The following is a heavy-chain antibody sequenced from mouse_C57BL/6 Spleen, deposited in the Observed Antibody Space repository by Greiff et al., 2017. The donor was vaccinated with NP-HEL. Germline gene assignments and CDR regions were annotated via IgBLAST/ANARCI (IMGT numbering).Heavy chain of an antibody. CDR1: GYTFTDYY. CDR2: INPNNGGT. CDR3: APDGYYGGFAY. Sequence: EVQLQQSGPELVKPGASVKISCKASGYTFTDYYMNWVKQSHGKSLEWIGDINPNNGGTSYNQKFKGKATLTVDKSSSTAYMELRSLTSEDSAVYYCAPDGYYGGFAYWGQGTLVTVSA. V-gene: IGHV1-26*01. D-gene: IGHD2-3*01. J-gene: IGHJ3*01.